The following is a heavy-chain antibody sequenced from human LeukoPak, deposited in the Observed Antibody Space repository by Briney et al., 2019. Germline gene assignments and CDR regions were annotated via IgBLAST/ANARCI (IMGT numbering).Heavy chain of an antibody. CDR2: IYYTGTT. CDR3: AARPPRAVAGPFDY. Sequence: SETLSLTCTVSGGSVSSDSYYWSWIRQPPGKGLEWIGYIYYTGTTNYNPSLKSRVTMSVDTSKNEFSLKLSSVTAADTAVYYCAARPPRAVAGPFDYWGQGTLVTVSS. CDR1: GGSVSSDSYY. D-gene: IGHD6-19*01. V-gene: IGHV4-61*01. J-gene: IGHJ4*02.